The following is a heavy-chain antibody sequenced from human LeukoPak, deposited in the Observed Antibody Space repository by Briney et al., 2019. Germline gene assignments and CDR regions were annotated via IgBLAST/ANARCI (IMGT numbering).Heavy chain of an antibody. CDR2: INPNSGGT. CDR3: ARSMDLYLGGFDY. D-gene: IGHD2-2*02. V-gene: IGHV1-2*02. Sequence: ASVKVSCKTSGYTFTDSYIHWVRQAPGQGLEWMGWINPNSGGTNFAQKFQGRVAMTRDTSMSTAYMDLSSLRSDDTAFYYCARSMDLYLGGFDYWGHGTLVTVSS. CDR1: GYTFTDSY. J-gene: IGHJ4*01.